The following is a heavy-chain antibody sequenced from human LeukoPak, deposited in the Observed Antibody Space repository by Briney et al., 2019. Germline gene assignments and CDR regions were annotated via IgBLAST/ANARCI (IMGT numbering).Heavy chain of an antibody. CDR3: AKAIRAYYDILTGYYASPFDY. Sequence: GGSLRLSCAASGFTFSSYAMSWVRQAPGKGLEWVSAISGSGGSTYYADSVKGRFTISRDNSKNTLYLQMNSLRAEDTAVYYCAKAIRAYYDILTGYYASPFDYWGQGTLVTVSS. CDR1: GFTFSSYA. V-gene: IGHV3-23*01. D-gene: IGHD3-9*01. J-gene: IGHJ4*02. CDR2: ISGSGGST.